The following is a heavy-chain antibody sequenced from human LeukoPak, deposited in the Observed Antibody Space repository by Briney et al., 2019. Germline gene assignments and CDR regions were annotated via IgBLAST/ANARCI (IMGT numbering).Heavy chain of an antibody. CDR1: GFTFSSYW. CDR2: INSDGSST. CDR3: AREWQGGIAAAGTRIEGDY. J-gene: IGHJ4*02. V-gene: IGHV3-74*01. Sequence: PGGSLRLSCAASGFTFSSYWMHWDRQAPGKGLVWVSRINSDGSSTSYEASVKGRFNISRENAENSLFLQMNSLRVEDTAVYYCAREWQGGIAAAGTRIEGDYWGQGSLVAVSS. D-gene: IGHD6-13*01.